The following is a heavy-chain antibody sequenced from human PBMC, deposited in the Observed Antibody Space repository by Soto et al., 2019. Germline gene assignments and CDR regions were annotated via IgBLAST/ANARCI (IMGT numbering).Heavy chain of an antibody. D-gene: IGHD3-16*01. CDR1: GYDFSTQW. V-gene: IGHV5-51*04. CDR3: ARLFTDAGFCDYFDY. CDR2: IYPSDSDT. Sequence: GESLKISCKASGYDFSTQWIGWVRHMPGKGLQWMAIIYPSDSDTKYSPSFQGHVDISVDKPISTAYLQWSGLQASDSAKYSCARLFTDAGFCDYFDYWGPGTLVTVSS. J-gene: IGHJ4*02.